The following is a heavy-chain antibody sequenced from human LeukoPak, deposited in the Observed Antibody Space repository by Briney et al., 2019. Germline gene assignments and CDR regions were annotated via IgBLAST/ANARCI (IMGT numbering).Heavy chain of an antibody. CDR2: IRYDGSNK. CDR1: GFTFSNYG. J-gene: IGHJ3*02. Sequence: PGGSLRLSRAASGFTFSNYGMHWVRQAPGKGLEWVAFIRYDGSNKYYADSVKGRFTISRDNSKNTLYLQMNSLRAEDTAVYYCAKDRYSTISAGGTLDIWGQGTMVTVSS. CDR3: AKDRYSTISAGGTLDI. D-gene: IGHD6-13*01. V-gene: IGHV3-30*02.